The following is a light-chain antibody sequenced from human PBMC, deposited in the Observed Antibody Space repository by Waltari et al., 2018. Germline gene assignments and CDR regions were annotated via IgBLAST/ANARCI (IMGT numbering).Light chain of an antibody. V-gene: IGLV1-40*01. CDR2: SNG. J-gene: IGLJ2*01. Sequence: QSVLTQPPSVSGAPGQRVTISCTGSRSNIGAGYDVHWDQQLPGPVPKLLITSNGNRPSGVPDRFSGSRSDTSASLAITGLQTEDEADYYCQSYDSSLSGSVVFGGGTKLTVL. CDR1: RSNIGAGYD. CDR3: QSYDSSLSGSVV.